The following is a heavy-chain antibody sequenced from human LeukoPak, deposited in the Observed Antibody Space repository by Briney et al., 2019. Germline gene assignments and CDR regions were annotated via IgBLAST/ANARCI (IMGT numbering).Heavy chain of an antibody. D-gene: IGHD2-15*01. CDR1: GFTFGSYA. V-gene: IGHV3-23*01. Sequence: GGSLRLSCAVSGFTFGSYAMTWVRQTPGKGLEWVSAITASGGSTYYADSVQGRFTISRDNSKSTLCLQMNSLRAEDTAVYYCAKQLGYCSDGSCYFPYWGQGTLVTVSS. CDR3: AKQLGYCSDGSCYFPY. J-gene: IGHJ4*02. CDR2: ITASGGST.